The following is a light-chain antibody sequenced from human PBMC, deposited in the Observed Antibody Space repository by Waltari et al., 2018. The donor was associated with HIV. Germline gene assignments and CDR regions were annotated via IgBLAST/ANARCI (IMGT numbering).Light chain of an antibody. CDR1: QTVNHN. V-gene: IGKV3-15*01. J-gene: IGKJ1*01. CDR3: QHYNNWPLA. Sequence: ERVMTQSPVTLSVSPGERATLSCRASQTVNHNLAWYQQKPGQAPRLLIYDASTSATGIPARFSGSGSGTEFTLTISSLQSEDFAVYYCQHYNNWPLAFGQRTKVEIK. CDR2: DAS.